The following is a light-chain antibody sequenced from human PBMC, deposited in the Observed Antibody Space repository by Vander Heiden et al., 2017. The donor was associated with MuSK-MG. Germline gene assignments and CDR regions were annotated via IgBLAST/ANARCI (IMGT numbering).Light chain of an antibody. CDR1: QSVSSRH. V-gene: IGKV3-20*01. Sequence: VLTLSPGTLSLSPGERATVSCRASQSVSSRHLDWYQQKPGQAPRLLMYGASRRATGIQDRFSGSGDRPDFTVTISRLEPEDFAVYYCQQETKEPSPWTFGQGTKVEIK. CDR2: GAS. J-gene: IGKJ1*01. CDR3: QQETKEPSPWT.